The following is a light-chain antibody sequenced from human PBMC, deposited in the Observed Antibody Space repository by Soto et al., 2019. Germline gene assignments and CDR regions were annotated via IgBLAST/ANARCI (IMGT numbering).Light chain of an antibody. Sequence: DIVMTQSPDSLAVSLGERATINCKSSQSVLYSSNNNNYLAWYQHKPGQPPKLLIYWASTRESGVPDRFSGSGSGTDFTLTISSLQAEDVAVYYGQQYYSTPWTFGQGTKVEIK. CDR2: WAS. CDR3: QQYYSTPWT. CDR1: QSVLYSSNNNNY. J-gene: IGKJ1*01. V-gene: IGKV4-1*01.